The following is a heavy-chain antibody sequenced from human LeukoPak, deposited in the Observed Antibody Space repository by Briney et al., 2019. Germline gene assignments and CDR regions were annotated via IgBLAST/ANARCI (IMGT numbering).Heavy chain of an antibody. CDR3: ARDLGSSGFDY. Sequence: PGGSLRLSCAASGFTFSSYGMHWVRQAPGKGLEWVAVIWYDGSNKYYADSVKGRFTISRDNSKNTLYLQMNSLRAEDTAVYYCARDLGSSGFDYWGQGTLVTASS. CDR2: IWYDGSNK. D-gene: IGHD6-13*01. V-gene: IGHV3-33*01. J-gene: IGHJ4*02. CDR1: GFTFSSYG.